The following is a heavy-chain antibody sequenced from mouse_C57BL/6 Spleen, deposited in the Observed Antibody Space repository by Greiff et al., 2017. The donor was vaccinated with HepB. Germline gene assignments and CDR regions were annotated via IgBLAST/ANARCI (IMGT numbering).Heavy chain of an antibody. Sequence: DVKLVESGAELVKPGASVKLSCTASGFNIKDYYMHWVQQRTEQGLEWIGRIDPEDGETKYAPKFQVKVTISADTSSNTAYLQLSSLTSEDTAVYYCATGTDGDYWGTGTTLTVSS. CDR2: IDPEDGET. D-gene: IGHD3-3*01. J-gene: IGHJ2*01. CDR1: GFNIKDYY. CDR3: ATGTDGDY. V-gene: IGHV14-2*01.